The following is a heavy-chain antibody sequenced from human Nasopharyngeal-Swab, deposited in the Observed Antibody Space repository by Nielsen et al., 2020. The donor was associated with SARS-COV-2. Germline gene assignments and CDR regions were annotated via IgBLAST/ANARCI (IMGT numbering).Heavy chain of an antibody. J-gene: IGHJ5*02. CDR2: INPGGGSA. V-gene: IGHV1-46*01. Sequence: ASGEVSCQAPCYTLPRDYIHWGRQAPGQGVEGMGIINPGGGSARYSQNFQGRVTMTRDTSTSTVYMELSSLRSEDTAVYYCARGGDPREVVAATDCFDPWGQGTLVTVSS. D-gene: IGHD2-15*01. CDR1: CYTLPRDY. CDR3: ARGGDPREVVAATDCFDP.